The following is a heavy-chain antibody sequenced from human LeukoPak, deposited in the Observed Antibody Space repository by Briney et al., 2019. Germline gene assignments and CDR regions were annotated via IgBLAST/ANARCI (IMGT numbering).Heavy chain of an antibody. V-gene: IGHV1-2*05. J-gene: IGHJ4*02. D-gene: IGHD2-15*01. CDR2: INPNRGGS. CDR1: GYTFTGSY. CDR3: ARGESRLRHSQ. Sequence: ASVKVFCXASGYTFTGSYMPWVRQVPGQGLEWMGRINPNRGGSNYAQKVKGRVTMTGDTSSSTAYRELSRLRYDDPGVYYCARGESRLRHSQWGQGTLISNSS.